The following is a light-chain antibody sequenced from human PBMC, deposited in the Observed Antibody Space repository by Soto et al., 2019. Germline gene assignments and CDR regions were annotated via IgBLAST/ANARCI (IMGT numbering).Light chain of an antibody. V-gene: IGLV2-23*01. CDR3: CSYAGSTTHVI. CDR1: SSDVGTSNL. J-gene: IGLJ2*01. Sequence: QSALTQPASVSGSPGQSITISCTGTSSDVGTSNLVSWYQQCPGKTPKLMIYEGTKRPSGVANRFSVSKSGNTASLTISGLKADADAEYYCCSYAGSTTHVIFGGGTKLTVL. CDR2: EGT.